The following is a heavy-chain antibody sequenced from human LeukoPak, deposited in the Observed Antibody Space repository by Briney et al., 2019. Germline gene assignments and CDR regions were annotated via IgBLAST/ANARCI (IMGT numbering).Heavy chain of an antibody. CDR2: IYTSGST. CDR3: ARAGGSGLIDY. Sequence: PSETLSLTCTVSGGSISSYYWSWIRQAAGKGLEWIGHIYTSGSTNYNPSLKSRVTMSVDMSKNQFSLKLRSVTAADTAVYYCARAGGSGLIDYWGQGTLVTVSS. CDR1: GGSISSYY. J-gene: IGHJ4*02. D-gene: IGHD6-19*01. V-gene: IGHV4-4*07.